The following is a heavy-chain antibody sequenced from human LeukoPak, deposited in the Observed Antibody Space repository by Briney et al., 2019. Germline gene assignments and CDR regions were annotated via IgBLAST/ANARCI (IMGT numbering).Heavy chain of an antibody. V-gene: IGHV3-7*01. CDR2: IKHDGSQT. CDR3: ARDRGVSADGTVGWFDP. J-gene: IGHJ5*02. CDR1: GFNFNNYW. D-gene: IGHD6-13*01. Sequence: PGGSLRLSCVASGFNFNNYWMGWVRQVPGKGLEWVANIKHDGSQTTYMDSVKGRFSISRDNAKESLYLQMNSLRAEDTAVYHCARDRGVSADGTVGWFDPWGQGALVTVSP.